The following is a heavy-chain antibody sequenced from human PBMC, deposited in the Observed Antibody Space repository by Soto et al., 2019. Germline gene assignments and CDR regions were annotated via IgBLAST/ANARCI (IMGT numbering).Heavy chain of an antibody. CDR3: ARMGPLYATTYWFFDL. Sequence: PSETLSLTCSVSGGSIGSHYWTWIRQPPGKGLEWIGYVYSSGGTNYNPSLKSRVILSVDTSKNQFPLKLNYVTAANTAVYYCARMGPLYATTYWFFDLWGRGTLVTVSS. D-gene: IGHD2-8*01. CDR1: GGSIGSHY. V-gene: IGHV4-59*11. J-gene: IGHJ2*01. CDR2: VYSSGGT.